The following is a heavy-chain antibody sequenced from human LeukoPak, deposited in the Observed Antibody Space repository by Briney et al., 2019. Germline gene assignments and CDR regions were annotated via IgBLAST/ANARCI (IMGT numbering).Heavy chain of an antibody. J-gene: IGHJ5*02. CDR1: GVSFSGYY. Sequence: SETLSLTCAVYGVSFSGYYWSWIRQPPGKGLEWIGEINHSGSTNYNPSLQSRVTISVDTSKNQFSLKLSSVTAADTAVYYCARSADTMIVVVTVNWFDPWGQRTLVTVSS. CDR3: ARSADTMIVVVTVNWFDP. V-gene: IGHV4-34*01. D-gene: IGHD3-22*01. CDR2: INHSGST.